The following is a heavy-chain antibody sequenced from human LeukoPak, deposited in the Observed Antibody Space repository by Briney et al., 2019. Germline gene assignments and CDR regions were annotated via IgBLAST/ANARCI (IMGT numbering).Heavy chain of an antibody. D-gene: IGHD4-23*01. V-gene: IGHV3-23*01. CDR2: ISGSGGST. J-gene: IGHJ4*02. CDR3: AADYGGNSPFDY. Sequence: GGSLRLSCAASGFTVSSNYMSWVRQAPGKGLEWVSAISGSGGSTYYADSVKGRFTISRDNSKNTLYLQMNSLRAEDTAVYYCAADYGGNSPFDYWGQGTLVTVSS. CDR1: GFTVSSNY.